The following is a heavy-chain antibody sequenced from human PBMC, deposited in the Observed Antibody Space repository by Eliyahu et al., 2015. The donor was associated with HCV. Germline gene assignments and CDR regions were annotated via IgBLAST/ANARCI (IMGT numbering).Heavy chain of an antibody. V-gene: IGHV4-61*02. CDR1: GGSISSGSYY. Sequence: QVQLQESGPGLVKPSQTLSLTCTVSGGSISSGSYYWSWIRQPAGKGLEWIGAFLSRWGPQHNPSLKSRVTISVDTSKNQFSLKLSSVTAADTAVYYCAREIYDYSPPYYYGMDVWGQGTTVTVSS. D-gene: IGHD4-11*01. J-gene: IGHJ6*02. CDR3: AREIYDYSPPYYYGMDV. CDR2: FLSRWGP.